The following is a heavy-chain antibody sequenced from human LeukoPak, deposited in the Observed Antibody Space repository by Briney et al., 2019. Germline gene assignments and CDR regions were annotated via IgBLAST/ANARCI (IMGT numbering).Heavy chain of an antibody. CDR1: GFTFSSYA. CDR3: AKAGQQQLVMGYYSDY. Sequence: GGSLRLSCAASGFTFSSYAMSWVRQAPGKGLEWVSAISGSGGSTYYADSVKGRFTISRDNSKNTLYLQMNSLRAEDTAVYYCAKAGQQQLVMGYYSDYWGQGTLVTVSS. V-gene: IGHV3-23*01. J-gene: IGHJ4*02. D-gene: IGHD6-13*01. CDR2: ISGSGGST.